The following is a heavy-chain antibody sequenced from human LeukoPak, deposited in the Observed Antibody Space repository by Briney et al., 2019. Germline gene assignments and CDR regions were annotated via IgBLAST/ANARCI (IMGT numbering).Heavy chain of an antibody. Sequence: SSETLSLTCTVSGGSISSYYWSWIRQPPGKELEWIGYIHYSGSTNYNPSLKSRVTMSVDTSKNQFSLKLTSVTAADTAVYYCARGGSSSSWPFYYWGQGTLVTVSS. D-gene: IGHD6-13*01. CDR3: ARGGSSSSWPFYY. CDR1: GGSISSYY. CDR2: IHYSGST. V-gene: IGHV4-59*01. J-gene: IGHJ4*02.